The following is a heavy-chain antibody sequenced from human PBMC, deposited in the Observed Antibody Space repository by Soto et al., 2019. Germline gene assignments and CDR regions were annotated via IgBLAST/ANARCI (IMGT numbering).Heavy chain of an antibody. CDR2: ISGSGGNT. Sequence: DVKLLESGGGWVQPGGSLRLSCAASGFIFNNYAMNWVRQAPGKGLEWVSGISGSGGNTYYADSVKGRFAISRDKSNNTLYLQLSSLKAEDTAVYYCVKARSGWYLYYFDYWGQGTRVTVAS. CDR1: GFIFNNYA. J-gene: IGHJ4*02. D-gene: IGHD6-19*01. CDR3: VKARSGWYLYYFDY. V-gene: IGHV3-23*01.